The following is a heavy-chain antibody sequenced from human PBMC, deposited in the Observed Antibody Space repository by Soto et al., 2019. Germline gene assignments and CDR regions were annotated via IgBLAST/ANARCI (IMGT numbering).Heavy chain of an antibody. D-gene: IGHD2-2*01. CDR3: AKDSGDCSSTSCQNDAFDI. CDR1: GFTFDDYA. J-gene: IGHJ3*02. V-gene: IGHV3-9*01. Sequence: GGSLRLSCAASGFTFDDYAMHWVRQAPGKGLEWVSGISWNSGSIGYADSVKGRFTISRDNAKNSLYLQMNSLRAEDTALYYCAKDSGDCSSTSCQNDAFDIWGQGTMLTVSS. CDR2: ISWNSGSI.